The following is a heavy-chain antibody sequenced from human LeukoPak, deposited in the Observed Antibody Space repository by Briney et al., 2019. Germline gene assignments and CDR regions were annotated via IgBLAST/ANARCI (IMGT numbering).Heavy chain of an antibody. Sequence: PSETLSLTCTVSGGSVSSGSYYWSWIRQPPGKGLEWIGYIHYSGSTNYNPSLKSRVTISVDTPKNQFSLKLSSVTAADTAVYYCARVGGTNYYYYGMDVWGQGTTVTVSS. CDR1: GGSVSSGSYY. CDR2: IHYSGST. D-gene: IGHD2-2*01. CDR3: ARVGGTNYYYYGMDV. J-gene: IGHJ6*02. V-gene: IGHV4-61*01.